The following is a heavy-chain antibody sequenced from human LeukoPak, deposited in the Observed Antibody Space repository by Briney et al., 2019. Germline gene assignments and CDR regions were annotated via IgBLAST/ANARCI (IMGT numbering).Heavy chain of an antibody. J-gene: IGHJ4*02. CDR1: GFSFSNAW. CDR2: ISISGGST. Sequence: GGSLRLSCTASGFSFSNAWVSWVRQAPGKGLEWVSGISISGGSTHYADSVKGRFTISRDNSKNTLYLQMNSLRAEDTAVYFCAKGGNGYCTNGVCSPRVVAAIDYWGQGTLVSVSS. V-gene: IGHV3-23*01. CDR3: AKGGNGYCTNGVCSPRVVAAIDY. D-gene: IGHD2-8*01.